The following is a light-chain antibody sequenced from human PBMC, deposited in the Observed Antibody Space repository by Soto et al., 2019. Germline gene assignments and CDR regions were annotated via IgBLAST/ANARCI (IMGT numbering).Light chain of an antibody. J-gene: IGLJ3*02. Sequence: QAVVTQEPSLTVSPGGTVTLTCGSSAGAVTSVHYSYWFQQKPGQAPRSLIYDTNNKYSWTPARFSGSLLVGKAALTLSGAQPEDEAEYYCLGSDSGVRVFGGGTKLTVL. V-gene: IGLV7-46*01. CDR3: LGSDSGVRV. CDR1: AGAVTSVHY. CDR2: DTN.